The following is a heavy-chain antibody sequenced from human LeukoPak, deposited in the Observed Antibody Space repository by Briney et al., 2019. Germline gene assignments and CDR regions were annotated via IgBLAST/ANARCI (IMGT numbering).Heavy chain of an antibody. Sequence: GASVKVSCKASGGTFSSYGISWVRQAPGQGLEWMGWISAYNGNTNYAQKLQGRVTMTTDTSTSTAYMELRSLRSDDTAVYYCARDRGDYYDSSGPDAFDIWGQGTMVTVSS. V-gene: IGHV1-18*01. CDR3: ARDRGDYYDSSGPDAFDI. CDR1: GGTFSSYG. CDR2: ISAYNGNT. D-gene: IGHD3-22*01. J-gene: IGHJ3*02.